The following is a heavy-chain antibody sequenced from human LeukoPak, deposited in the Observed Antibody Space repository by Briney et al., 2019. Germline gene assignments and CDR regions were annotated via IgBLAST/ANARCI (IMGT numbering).Heavy chain of an antibody. Sequence: SVKVSCKASGGTFSSYAISWVRQAPGQGLEWMGGIIPVFGTANYAQKFQGRVTITADKSTSTAYMELSSLRSEDTAVYYCARSHIYCSGGSCFDAPDAFDIWGQGTMVTVSS. CDR1: GGTFSSYA. J-gene: IGHJ3*02. CDR2: IIPVFGTA. V-gene: IGHV1-69*06. D-gene: IGHD2-15*01. CDR3: ARSHIYCSGGSCFDAPDAFDI.